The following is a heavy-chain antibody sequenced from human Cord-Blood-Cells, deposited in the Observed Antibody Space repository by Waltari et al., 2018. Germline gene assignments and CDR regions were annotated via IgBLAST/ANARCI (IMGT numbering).Heavy chain of an antibody. V-gene: IGHV3-48*03. Sequence: EVQLVESGGGLVQPGGSLRLSCAASGFTFSSYEMNWVRKAPGKGLEWVSYISSRGSTIYYADSVKGRFTISRDNAKNSLYLQMNSLRAEDTAVYYCARGRHSSSWYFDYWGQGTLVTVSS. CDR1: GFTFSSYE. D-gene: IGHD6-13*01. CDR2: ISSRGSTI. CDR3: ARGRHSSSWYFDY. J-gene: IGHJ4*02.